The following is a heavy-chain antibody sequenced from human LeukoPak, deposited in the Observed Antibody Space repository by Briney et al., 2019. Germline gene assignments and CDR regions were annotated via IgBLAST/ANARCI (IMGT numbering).Heavy chain of an antibody. Sequence: ASVKVSCKASGYTFTSYGINWVRQAPGQGLEWMGWISAYNSNTHYAQKLQGRVTMTTDTSTSTAYMELRSLRSDDTAVYYCARAGYWPGIRKGDYYYYMDVWGKGTTVTVSS. CDR3: ARAGYWPGIRKGDYYYYMDV. D-gene: IGHD1-14*01. V-gene: IGHV1-18*01. CDR1: GYTFTSYG. J-gene: IGHJ6*03. CDR2: ISAYNSNT.